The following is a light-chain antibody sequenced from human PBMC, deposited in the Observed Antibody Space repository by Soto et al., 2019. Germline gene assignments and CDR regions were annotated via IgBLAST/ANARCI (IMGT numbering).Light chain of an antibody. CDR2: DVT. CDR1: NSDVGAYDY. CDR3: CSYAGSNPGV. J-gene: IGLJ3*02. Sequence: QSALTQPRSVSGSPGQSVIISCTGTNSDVGAYDYVSWYQQHPGKAPKLIIYDVTKRPSGVPDRFSASKSGNTASLTISGLQAEDEADYYCCSYAGSNPGVFGGGTKLTVL. V-gene: IGLV2-11*01.